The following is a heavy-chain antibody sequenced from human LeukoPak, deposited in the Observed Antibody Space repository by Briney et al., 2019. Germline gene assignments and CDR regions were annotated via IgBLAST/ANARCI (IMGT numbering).Heavy chain of an antibody. CDR2: ISSSGSTI. D-gene: IGHD3-16*01. V-gene: IGHV3-11*01. J-gene: IGHJ4*02. CDR1: GFTFSDYY. Sequence: PGGSLRFSCAASGFTFSDYYMSWIRQAPGKGLEWVSYISSSGSTIYYADSVKGRFTISRDNAKNSLYLQMNSLRAEDTAVYYCAGGRIGGEINSPPGHYFDYWGQGTLVTVSS. CDR3: AGGRIGGEINSPPGHYFDY.